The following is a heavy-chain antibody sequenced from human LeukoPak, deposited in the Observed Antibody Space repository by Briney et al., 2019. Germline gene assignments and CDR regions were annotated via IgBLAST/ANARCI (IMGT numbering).Heavy chain of an antibody. D-gene: IGHD2-15*01. J-gene: IGHJ6*02. CDR1: GGSISSGGYS. CDR2: IYHSGST. V-gene: IGHV4-30-2*01. Sequence: SETLSLTCAVSGGSISSGGYSWSWIRQPPGKGLEWIGYIYHSGSTYYNPSLKSRVTISVDRSKNQFSLKLSSVTAADTAVYYCARVPILSSRSGGSCYETEFYYYYGMDVWGQGTTVTVSS. CDR3: ARVPILSSRSGGSCYETEFYYYYGMDV.